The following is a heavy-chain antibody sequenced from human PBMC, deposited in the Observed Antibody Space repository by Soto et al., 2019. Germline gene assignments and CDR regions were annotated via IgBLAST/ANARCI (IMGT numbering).Heavy chain of an antibody. CDR1: GGTFSSYA. V-gene: IGHV1-69*06. J-gene: IGHJ4*02. CDR2: IIPIFGPT. Sequence: QVQLVQSGAEVKNPGSSVRVSCKASGGTFSSYAISWVRQAPGQGLDWMGGIIPIFGPTKYAQKFQGRVTITADNSASTAYMELTSLRSEDTAVYYCARANCGSTIAVAGSFDYWGQGTLVIVSS. D-gene: IGHD6-19*01. CDR3: ARANCGSTIAVAGSFDY.